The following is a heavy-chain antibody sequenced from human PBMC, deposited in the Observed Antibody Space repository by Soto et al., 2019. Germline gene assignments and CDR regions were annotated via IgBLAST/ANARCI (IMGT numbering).Heavy chain of an antibody. D-gene: IGHD2-15*01. Sequence: GASVKVSCKASGYTFTSYAISWVRQAPGQGLEWMGGIIPIFGTANYAQKFQGRVTITADESTSTAYMELSSLRSEDTAVYYCASACSGGGCYSGYYYYYGMDVWGQGTTVTSP. CDR3: ASACSGGGCYSGYYYYYGMDV. CDR2: IIPIFGTA. CDR1: GYTFTSYA. V-gene: IGHV1-69*13. J-gene: IGHJ6*02.